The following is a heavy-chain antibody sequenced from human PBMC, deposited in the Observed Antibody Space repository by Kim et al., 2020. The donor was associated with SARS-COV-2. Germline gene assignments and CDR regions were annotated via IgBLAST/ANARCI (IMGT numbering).Heavy chain of an antibody. D-gene: IGHD1-1*01. J-gene: IGHJ4*02. CDR2: INTKTGIP. V-gene: IGHV7-4-1*02. Sequence: ASVKVSCKTSGYTFTNYAMNWVRQAPGQGLEWMGWINTKTGIPTYAQGFTGRFVFSLDTSVNTAYLQISSLTAEDTAVYYCAKISSNNPFWGQGTLVTVSS. CDR3: AKISSNNPF. CDR1: GYTFTNYA.